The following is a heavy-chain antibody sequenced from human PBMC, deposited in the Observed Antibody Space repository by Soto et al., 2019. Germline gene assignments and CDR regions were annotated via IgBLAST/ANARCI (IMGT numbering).Heavy chain of an antibody. J-gene: IGHJ6*01. Sequence: QVQLVQSGAEVKKPGASVKVSCKASGYTFTSYDINWVRQDTGQGLEWMGWMNPNSANTGYAQKFQGRVTMPSNTSISTAYVELGSVRSEDTAVYYCAREGVRGMGGWGQGTTVTVSS. V-gene: IGHV1-8*01. CDR2: MNPNSANT. CDR1: GYTFTSYD. CDR3: AREGVRGMGG. D-gene: IGHD3-16*01.